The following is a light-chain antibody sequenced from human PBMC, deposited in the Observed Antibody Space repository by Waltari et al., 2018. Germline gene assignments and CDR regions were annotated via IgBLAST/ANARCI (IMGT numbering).Light chain of an antibody. J-gene: IGKJ1*01. V-gene: IGKV2-28*01. CDR1: QSLLHSNGFNY. CDR2: LDS. CDR3: QQYYSPPRT. Sequence: DIVMTQSPLFLPVTPGEPASISCRSSQSLLHSNGFNYVDWYLQKPGQSPQLLIYLDSNRASGVPDRFSGSGSGTEFTLTISSLQSEDFAVYYCQQYYSPPRTFGQGTRVEIK.